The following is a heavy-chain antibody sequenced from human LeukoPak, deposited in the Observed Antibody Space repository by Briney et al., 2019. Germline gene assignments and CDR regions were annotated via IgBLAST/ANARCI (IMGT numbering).Heavy chain of an antibody. CDR1: GFTFSIYS. CDR2: ISSSSSTI. J-gene: IGHJ6*03. Sequence: GGSLRLSCAASGFTFSIYSMNWVRQAPGRGLEWVSYISSSSSTIYYADSVKGRFTISRDNAKNSLYLQMNSLRAEDTAVYYCARDRDYYASGSYYMDVWGKGTTVTVSS. V-gene: IGHV3-48*04. D-gene: IGHD3-10*01. CDR3: ARDRDYYASGSYYMDV.